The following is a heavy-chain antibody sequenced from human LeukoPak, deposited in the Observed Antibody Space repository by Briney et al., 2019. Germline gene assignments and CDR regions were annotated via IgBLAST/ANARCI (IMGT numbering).Heavy chain of an antibody. J-gene: IGHJ3*02. V-gene: IGHV4-39*01. CDR3: AITYYDFWSGYFGAFDI. CDR2: IYYSGST. CDR1: GGSISSSSYY. Sequence: SETLSLTCTVSGGSISSSSYYWGWIRQPPGKGLEWSGSIYYSGSTYYNPSLKSRVTISVDTSKNQFSLKLSSVTAADTAVYYCAITYYDFWSGYFGAFDIWGQGTMVTVSS. D-gene: IGHD3-3*01.